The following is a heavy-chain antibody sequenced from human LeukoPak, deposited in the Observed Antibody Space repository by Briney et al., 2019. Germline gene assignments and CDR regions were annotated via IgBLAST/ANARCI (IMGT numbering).Heavy chain of an antibody. CDR2: IYHSGST. J-gene: IGHJ4*02. Sequence: SETLSLTCAVSGYSISSGYYWGWIRQPPGKGLEWIGSIYHSGSTYYNPSLKSRVTISVDTSKNQFSLKLSSVTAADTAVYYCARVSSGWYWADYWGQGTLVTVSS. D-gene: IGHD6-19*01. V-gene: IGHV4-38-2*01. CDR1: GYSISSGYY. CDR3: ARVSSGWYWADY.